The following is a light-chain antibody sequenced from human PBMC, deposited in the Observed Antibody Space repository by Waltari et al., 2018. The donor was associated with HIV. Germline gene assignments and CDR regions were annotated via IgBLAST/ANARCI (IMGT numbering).Light chain of an antibody. Sequence: QSVLTQPPSVSGAPGPRVTISCTGSNSNIGAGYGVHWYQHLPGAAPKLLIYDINNRPAGVPDRFSGSKSGTSASLAITGLQVEDEGDYFCQSYDSSLNVIFGGGTKLTVL. CDR2: DIN. J-gene: IGLJ2*01. V-gene: IGLV1-40*01. CDR1: NSNIGAGYG. CDR3: QSYDSSLNVI.